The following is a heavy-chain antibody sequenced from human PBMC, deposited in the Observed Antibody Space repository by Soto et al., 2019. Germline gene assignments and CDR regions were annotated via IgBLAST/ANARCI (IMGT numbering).Heavy chain of an antibody. CDR1: GYTFTSYD. J-gene: IGHJ6*03. CDR3: ARAIRRETRVYYYYLDV. CDR2: MNPNSGNT. V-gene: IGHV1-8*01. D-gene: IGHD1-26*01. Sequence: QVQLVQSGAEVKKPGASVKVSCKASGYTFTSYDINWVRQATGQGLEWMGWMNPNSGNTGYAQKFQGRGTMTRNTAISTADMELSSRRSEDTAVYYCARAIRRETRVYYYYLDVWGKGTTVTVSS.